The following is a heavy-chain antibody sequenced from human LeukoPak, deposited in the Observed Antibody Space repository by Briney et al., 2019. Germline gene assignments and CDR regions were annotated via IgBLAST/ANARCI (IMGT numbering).Heavy chain of an antibody. J-gene: IGHJ5*02. CDR3: ARERDHYDYVWGSYRLAFNWFDP. CDR2: INHSGST. CDR1: GGSFSGYY. Sequence: PSETLSLTCAVYGGSFSGYYWSWIRQPPGKGLEWIGEINHSGSTNYNPSLKSRVTISVDTSKNQFSLKLSSVTAADTAAYYCARERDHYDYVWGSYRLAFNWFDPWGQGTLVTVSS. V-gene: IGHV4-34*01. D-gene: IGHD3-16*02.